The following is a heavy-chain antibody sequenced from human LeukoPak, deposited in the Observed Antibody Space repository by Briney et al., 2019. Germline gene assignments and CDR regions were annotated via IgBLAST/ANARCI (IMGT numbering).Heavy chain of an antibody. V-gene: IGHV4-38-2*02. J-gene: IGHJ4*02. CDR2: IYHSGST. CDR3: ARDGAGVAFDY. D-gene: IGHD2-15*01. CDR1: GYSISSGYY. Sequence: SETLSLTCTVSGYSISSGYYWGWIRQPPGKGLEWIGCIYHSGSTNYNPSLKSRVTISVDTSKNQFSLKLSSVTAADTAVYYCARDGAGVAFDYWGQGTLVTVSS.